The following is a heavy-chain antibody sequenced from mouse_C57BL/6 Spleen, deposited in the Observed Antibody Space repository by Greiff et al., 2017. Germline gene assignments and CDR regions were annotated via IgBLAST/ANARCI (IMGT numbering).Heavy chain of an antibody. V-gene: IGHV1-82*01. CDR2: IYPGDGDT. CDR3: ARGGYYAMDY. Sequence: VQVVESGPELVKPGASVKISCKASGYAFSSSWMNWVKQRPGKGLEWIGRIYPGDGDTNYNGKFKGKATLTADKSSSTAYMQLSSLTSEDSAVYFCARGGYYAMDYWGQGTSVTVSS. CDR1: GYAFSSSW. J-gene: IGHJ4*01.